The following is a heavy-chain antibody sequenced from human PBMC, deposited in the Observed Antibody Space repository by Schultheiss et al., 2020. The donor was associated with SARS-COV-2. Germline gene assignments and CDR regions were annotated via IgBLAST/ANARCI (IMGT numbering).Heavy chain of an antibody. V-gene: IGHV4-34*01. J-gene: IGHJ5*02. CDR2: INHSGST. Sequence: SETLSLTCAVYGGSFSGYYWSWIRQPPGKGLEWIGEINHSGSTNYNPSLKSRVTISVDTSKNQFSLKLSSVTAADTAVYYCARHPHYYVSSGVVGWFDPWGQGTVVTVSS. CDR1: GGSFSGYY. CDR3: ARHPHYYVSSGVVGWFDP. D-gene: IGHD3-22*01.